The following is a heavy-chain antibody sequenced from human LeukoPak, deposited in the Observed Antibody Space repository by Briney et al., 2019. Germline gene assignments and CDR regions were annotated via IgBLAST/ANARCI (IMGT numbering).Heavy chain of an antibody. D-gene: IGHD4-17*01. J-gene: IGHJ5*02. V-gene: IGHV4-34*01. CDR3: ARSAKRISYGDYRNWFDP. Sequence: SETLSLTCAVYGGSFSGYYWSWIRQPPGKGLEWIGEINHSGSTNYNPSLKSRVTISVDTSKNQFSLKLSSVTAADTAVYYCARSAKRISYGDYRNWFDPWGQGTLVTVSS. CDR1: GGSFSGYY. CDR2: INHSGST.